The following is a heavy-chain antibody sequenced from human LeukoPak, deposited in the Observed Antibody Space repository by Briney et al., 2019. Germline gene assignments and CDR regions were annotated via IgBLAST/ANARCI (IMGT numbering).Heavy chain of an antibody. Sequence: GGSLRLSCAASGFTFSSYSMNWVRQAPGKGLEWVSSISSRSSYIYYADSVKGRFTISRDNAKNSLYLQMNSLRAEDTAVYYCASEYYYDSSGSDAFDIWGQGTMVTVSS. CDR2: ISSRSSYI. V-gene: IGHV3-21*01. J-gene: IGHJ3*02. CDR3: ASEYYYDSSGSDAFDI. D-gene: IGHD3-22*01. CDR1: GFTFSSYS.